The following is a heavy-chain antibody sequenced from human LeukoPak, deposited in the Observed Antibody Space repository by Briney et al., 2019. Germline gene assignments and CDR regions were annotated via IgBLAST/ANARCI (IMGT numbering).Heavy chain of an antibody. V-gene: IGHV4-31*03. D-gene: IGHD6-19*01. Sequence: PSQTLSLTCTVSGGSISSGGYYWSWIRQHPGKGLEWIGYIYYSGSTYYNPSLKSRVTISVDTSKNQFSLKLSSVTAADTAVYYCARGRTSGYSSGWYSGAFDIWGQGTMVTVSS. CDR3: ARGRTSGYSSGWYSGAFDI. CDR1: GGSISSGGYY. J-gene: IGHJ3*02. CDR2: IYYSGST.